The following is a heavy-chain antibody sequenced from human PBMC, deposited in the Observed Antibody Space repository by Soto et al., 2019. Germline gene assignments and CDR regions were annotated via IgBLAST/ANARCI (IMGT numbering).Heavy chain of an antibody. CDR2: ISGSGGST. CDR1: GFTFSSYA. CDR3: AKSLSPGATAGVSGFDP. Sequence: EVQLLESGGGLVQPGGSLRLSCAASGFTFSSYAMSWVRQAPGKGLEWVSAISGSGGSTYYADSVKGRSTISRDNSKNTLYLQMNSLRAEDTAVYYCAKSLSPGATAGVSGFDPWGQGTLVTVSS. J-gene: IGHJ5*02. V-gene: IGHV3-23*01. D-gene: IGHD6-25*01.